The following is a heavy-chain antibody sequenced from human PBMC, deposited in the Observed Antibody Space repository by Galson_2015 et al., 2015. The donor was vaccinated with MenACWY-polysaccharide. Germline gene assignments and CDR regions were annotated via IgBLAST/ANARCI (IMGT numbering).Heavy chain of an antibody. J-gene: IGHJ6*03. CDR1: AFDFNKYV. V-gene: IGHV3-23*01. CDR2: ITPTGGTP. D-gene: IGHD4/OR15-4a*01. Sequence: RLSCAASAFDFNKYVMNWVRQPPGKGLQWVSSITPTGGTPSYADSVRGRFTITRDNPKNTLYLQMNRLGAEDTAVYYCAKGSYRANAVLSYYYYYMDVWGKGTTVTVSS. CDR3: AKGSYRANAVLSYYYYYMDV.